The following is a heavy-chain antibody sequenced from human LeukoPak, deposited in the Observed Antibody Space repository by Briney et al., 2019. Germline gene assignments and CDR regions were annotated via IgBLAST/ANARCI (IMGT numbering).Heavy chain of an antibody. J-gene: IGHJ4*02. Sequence: PGRSLRLSCAAPGFTFRNYAMHWVRQAPGKGLEWVAVISYDGSNKYYADSVKGRFTISRDNSKSTLYLQMNSLRAEDTSVYYCARGIAAAGLDYWGQGTLVTVSS. CDR1: GFTFRNYA. D-gene: IGHD6-25*01. CDR3: ARGIAAAGLDY. CDR2: ISYDGSNK. V-gene: IGHV3-30*04.